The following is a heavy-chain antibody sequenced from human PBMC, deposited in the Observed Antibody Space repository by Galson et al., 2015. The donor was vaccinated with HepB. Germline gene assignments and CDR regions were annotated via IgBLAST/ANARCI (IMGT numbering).Heavy chain of an antibody. J-gene: IGHJ4*02. Sequence: SVKVSCKASGYTFTGYYMHWVRQAPGQGLEWMGWINPNSGGTNYAQKFQGWVTVTRDTSISTAYMELSRLRSDDTAVYYCARDRGELPGDYWGQGTLVTVSS. CDR1: GYTFTGYY. D-gene: IGHD1-26*01. V-gene: IGHV1-2*04. CDR2: INPNSGGT. CDR3: ARDRGELPGDY.